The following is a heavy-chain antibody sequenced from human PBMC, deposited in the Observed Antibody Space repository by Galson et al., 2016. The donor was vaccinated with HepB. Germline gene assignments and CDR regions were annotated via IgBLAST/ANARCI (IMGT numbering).Heavy chain of an antibody. CDR3: ARLAVSDEVGDDYFDY. V-gene: IGHV7-4-1*02. J-gene: IGHJ4*02. D-gene: IGHD3-16*01. Sequence: SVKVSCKASGYTFTSSSINWVRQAPGQGLEWMGWIHTNTGSPTYAQGFTGRFVFSSDTSVNTAYLQISSLKTEDTAVYFCARLAVSDEVGDDYFDYWGQGTLVTVSS. CDR1: GYTFTSSS. CDR2: IHTNTGSP.